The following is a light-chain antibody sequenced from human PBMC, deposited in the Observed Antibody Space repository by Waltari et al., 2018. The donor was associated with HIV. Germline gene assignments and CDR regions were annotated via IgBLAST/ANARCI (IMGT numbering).Light chain of an antibody. V-gene: IGKV1-12*01. CDR1: QDIASW. Sequence: DIQMTQSPSSVSAFVGDRVTITCGASQDIASWLAWYQQKPGKAPKVLIYDASSLDSGVPSRFSGNGSGTDFTLTISSLQPADSATYYCQQSKTFPLDFGQGSKLEI. J-gene: IGKJ2*01. CDR2: DAS. CDR3: QQSKTFPLD.